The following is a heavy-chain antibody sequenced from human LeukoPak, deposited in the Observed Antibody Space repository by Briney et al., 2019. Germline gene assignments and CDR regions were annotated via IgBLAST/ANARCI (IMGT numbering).Heavy chain of an antibody. V-gene: IGHV3-30*18. CDR2: ISYDGSNK. CDR1: GFTFSSYG. J-gene: IGHJ4*02. D-gene: IGHD3-10*01. CDR3: AKDTRGSESIDY. Sequence: GGSLRLSCAASGFTFSSYGMHWVRQAPGKGLEWVAVISYDGSNKYYADSVKGRFTISRDNSKNTLYLQTNGLRAEDTAVYYCAKDTRGSESIDYWGQGTLVTVSS.